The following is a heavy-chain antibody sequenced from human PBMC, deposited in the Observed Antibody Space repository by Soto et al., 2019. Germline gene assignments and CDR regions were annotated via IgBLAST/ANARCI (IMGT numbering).Heavy chain of an antibody. CDR2: IYYSGST. J-gene: IGHJ3*02. V-gene: IGHV4-59*01. CDR3: AREPRPSVGANDAFDI. CDR1: GGSISIYY. D-gene: IGHD1-26*01. Sequence: SETLSLTCAVSGGSISIYYWSWIRQPPGKGLEWIGYIYYSGSTNYNPSLKSRVTISVDTSKNQFSLKLSSVTAADTAVYYCAREPRPSVGANDAFDIWGQGTMVTVSS.